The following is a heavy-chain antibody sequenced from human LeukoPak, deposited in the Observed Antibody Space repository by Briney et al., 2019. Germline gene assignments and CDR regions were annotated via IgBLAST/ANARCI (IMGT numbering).Heavy chain of an antibody. V-gene: IGHV3-48*03. CDR2: ISSSGDTI. J-gene: IGHJ3*02. CDR1: GFTFSNCE. Sequence: GGSLRLSCAASGFTFSNCEMNWVRQAPGKGLEWISYISSSGDTIYHADSVKGRFTISRDNAKHSLYLQLNSLRAEYTAVYYCAREGTVYGDAFDIWGQGTMVTVSS. CDR3: AREGTVYGDAFDI. D-gene: IGHD5/OR15-5a*01.